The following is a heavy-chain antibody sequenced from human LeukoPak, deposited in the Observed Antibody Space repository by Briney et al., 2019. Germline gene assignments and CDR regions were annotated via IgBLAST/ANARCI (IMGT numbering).Heavy chain of an antibody. CDR2: IHHTGST. CDR3: ARTPTYCGGDCYYFGP. J-gene: IGHJ5*02. CDR1: GGSISSSGYS. V-gene: IGHV4-30-2*01. Sequence: SQTLSLTCAVSGGSISSSGYSWSWIRQPPGKGLEWIGYIHHTGSTYYNPSLKSRVTISVDRSKNQFSLKLSSVTAADTAMYFCARTPTYCGGDCYYFGPWGQGTLVTVSS. D-gene: IGHD2-21*02.